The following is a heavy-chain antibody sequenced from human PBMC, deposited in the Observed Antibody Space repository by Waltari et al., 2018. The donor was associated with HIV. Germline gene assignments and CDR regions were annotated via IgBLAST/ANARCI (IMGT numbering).Heavy chain of an antibody. D-gene: IGHD1-26*01. J-gene: IGHJ4*02. CDR1: GFTFSNFV. Sequence: QVQLVESGGGVVQPGKSLRLACAASGFTFSNFVIHWVRQAPGNGLDWVAVISFDGRNEYYADSVKGRFTISRDNSKNTVYLQMNSLRADDTAVYYCAKEGWELLQFGYYFDYWGQGTLVTVSS. V-gene: IGHV3-30*18. CDR3: AKEGWELLQFGYYFDY. CDR2: ISFDGRNE.